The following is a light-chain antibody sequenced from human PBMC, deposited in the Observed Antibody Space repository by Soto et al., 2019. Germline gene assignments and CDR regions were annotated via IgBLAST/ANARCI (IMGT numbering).Light chain of an antibody. CDR2: EVN. V-gene: IGLV2-8*01. Sequence: QSALTQPPSASGSPGQSVTISCTGTSSDVGGNKFVSWYQQHPGKAPRLIIYEVNRRPSGVPDRFSGSKSGNTASLTVSGLQDEDVADYYCSSFGGSNDVLFGGGTKLTVL. CDR1: SSDVGGNKF. CDR3: SSFGGSNDVL. J-gene: IGLJ2*01.